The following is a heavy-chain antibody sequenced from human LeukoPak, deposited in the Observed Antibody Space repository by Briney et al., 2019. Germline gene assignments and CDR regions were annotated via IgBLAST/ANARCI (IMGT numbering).Heavy chain of an antibody. D-gene: IGHD6-13*01. CDR2: IRPDGSVK. J-gene: IGHJ4*02. V-gene: IGHV3-30*02. CDR3: AKDEAAAGVDFDY. Sequence: GGSLRLSCAASGFTFSGYGIHWVRQAPGKGLEWVAFIRPDGSVKYYADSVRGRFTISRDNSKNTLYLQINSLRAEDTAVYYCAKDEAAAGVDFDYWGQGTLVTVYS. CDR1: GFTFSGYG.